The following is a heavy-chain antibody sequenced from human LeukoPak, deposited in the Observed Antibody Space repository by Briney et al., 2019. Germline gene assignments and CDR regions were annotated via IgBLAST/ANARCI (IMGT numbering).Heavy chain of an antibody. J-gene: IGHJ4*02. D-gene: IGHD5-18*01. CDR2: IYTSGST. CDR3: ASLGSGYLTDY. Sequence: SSQTLSLTCTVSGGSISSGSYYWSWIRQPAGKGLEWIGRIYTSGSTNYNPSLKSRVTISVDTSKNQFSLKLSSVTAADTAVYYCASLGSGYLTDYWGQGTLVTVSS. CDR1: GGSISSGSYY. V-gene: IGHV4-61*02.